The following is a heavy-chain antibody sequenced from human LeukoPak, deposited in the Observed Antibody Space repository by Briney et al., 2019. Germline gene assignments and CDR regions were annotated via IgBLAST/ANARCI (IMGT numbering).Heavy chain of an antibody. J-gene: IGHJ4*02. V-gene: IGHV3-30*18. D-gene: IGHD3-16*01. CDR3: AKIHGGRLDFDY. Sequence: SGGSLRLSCAASGFTFSSYGMHWVRQAPGKGLEWVAVISYDGSNKYYADSVKGRFTISRDNSKNTLYLQMNSLRAEDTAVYYCAKIHGGRLDFDYWGQGTLVTVSS. CDR2: ISYDGSNK. CDR1: GFTFSSYG.